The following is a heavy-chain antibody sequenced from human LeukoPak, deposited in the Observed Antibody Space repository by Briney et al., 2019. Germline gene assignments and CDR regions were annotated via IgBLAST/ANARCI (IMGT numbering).Heavy chain of an antibody. J-gene: IGHJ6*02. CDR2: IFSGGTT. CDR3: ARDPRVDHCGMDV. Sequence: RGSLRLSCAATGLTASTSDLSWVRQTPALGLESISIIFSGGTTYYADSVKGRFTISRDNSKHTLYLQMNSLRAEDTAVYYCARDPRVDHCGMDVWGQGTTVTVSS. D-gene: IGHD2-15*01. V-gene: IGHV3-66*01. CDR1: GLTASTSD.